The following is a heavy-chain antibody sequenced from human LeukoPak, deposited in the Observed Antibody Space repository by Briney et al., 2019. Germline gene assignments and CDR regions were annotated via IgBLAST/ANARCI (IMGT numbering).Heavy chain of an antibody. V-gene: IGHV3-30*02. Sequence: GGSLRLSCAASGFTFSSYGMHWVRQAPGKGLEWVAFIRYDGSNKYYADSVKGRFTISRDNSKNTLSLQMNSLRAEDTAVYYCAAEGYDSGSYYNDYWGQGTLVTVSS. D-gene: IGHD3-10*01. CDR1: GFTFSSYG. CDR2: IRYDGSNK. CDR3: AAEGYDSGSYYNDY. J-gene: IGHJ4*02.